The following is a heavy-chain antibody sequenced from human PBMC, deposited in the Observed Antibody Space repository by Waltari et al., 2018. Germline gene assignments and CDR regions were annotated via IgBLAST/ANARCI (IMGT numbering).Heavy chain of an antibody. CDR1: GRSLRGYY. CDR3: ARVAARPAVHFDY. J-gene: IGHJ4*02. CDR2: INHSGST. V-gene: IGHV4-34*01. Sequence: QVQLQQWGAGVLKPSETLSLTCAVYGRSLRGYYWSWVRQPPGKVLGLIGDINHSGSTNYTPTLKSRVTISVDTSKNQSSLKLSSVTAADTAVYYCARVAARPAVHFDYWGQGTLVTVSS. D-gene: IGHD6-6*01.